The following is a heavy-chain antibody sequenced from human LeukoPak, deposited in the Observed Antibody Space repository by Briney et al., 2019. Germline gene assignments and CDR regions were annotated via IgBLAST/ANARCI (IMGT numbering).Heavy chain of an antibody. D-gene: IGHD2-2*01. CDR2: INWNSGST. V-gene: IGHV3-20*04. Sequence: GGSLRLSCAASAFTFHDYGMSWVRHAPGKGLEWVSGINWNSGSTVYADSVEGRFTISRDNGKNSLYLQMNSLRAEDTALYYCARAKDCSSITCPFGIWGQGTMVTVSS. CDR3: ARAKDCSSITCPFGI. CDR1: AFTFHDYG. J-gene: IGHJ3*02.